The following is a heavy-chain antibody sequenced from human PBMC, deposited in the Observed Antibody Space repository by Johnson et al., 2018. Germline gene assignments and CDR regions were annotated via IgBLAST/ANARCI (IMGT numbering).Heavy chain of an antibody. V-gene: IGHV3-21*01. J-gene: IGHJ6*02. CDR3: PQESGSSSSLGGMDV. Sequence: VQLQESGGGLVKPGGSLRLSCAASGFTFSSYRMNLVRQAPGQGLEWVSSISSSRYIYYAASVKGRFTISRDNAKNSLYLQINSLRAEDTAVNYCPQESGSSSSLGGMDVWGQGTTVTVSS. CDR1: GFTFSSYR. D-gene: IGHD6-6*01. CDR2: ISSSRYI.